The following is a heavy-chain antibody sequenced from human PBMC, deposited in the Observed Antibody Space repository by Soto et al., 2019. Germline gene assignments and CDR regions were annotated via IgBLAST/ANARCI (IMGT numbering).Heavy chain of an antibody. CDR3: ARDVVRSTAGDS. Sequence: ASVKVSCKASGGTFSTSSFVWVRQGPGQGLEWMGGIIPIFTRTNFAQKFQGRVTFSAGESTRTTYMELRSLTSEDTAIYYCARDVVRSTAGDSWGQGTLVTSPQ. CDR1: GGTFSTSS. J-gene: IGHJ4*02. CDR2: IIPIFTRT. V-gene: IGHV1-69*13. D-gene: IGHD2-15*01.